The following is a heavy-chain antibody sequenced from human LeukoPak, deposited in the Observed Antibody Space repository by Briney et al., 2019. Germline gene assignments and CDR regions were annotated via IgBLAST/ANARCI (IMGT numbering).Heavy chain of an antibody. CDR1: GGSISSYY. D-gene: IGHD6-13*01. CDR2: IYTSGST. V-gene: IGHV4-4*07. CDR3: ARGRWQRERYSSSPIDY. Sequence: SETLSLTCTVSGGSISSYYWSWIRQPAGKGLEWIGRIYTSGSTNYNPSLKSRVTMSVDTSKNQFSLKLSSVTAADTAVYYCARGRWQRERYSSSPIDYWGQGTLVTVSS. J-gene: IGHJ4*02.